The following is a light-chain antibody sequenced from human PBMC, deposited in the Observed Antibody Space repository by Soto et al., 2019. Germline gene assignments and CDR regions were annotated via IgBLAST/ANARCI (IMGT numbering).Light chain of an antibody. J-gene: IGKJ2*01. V-gene: IGKV1-39*01. CDR2: AVS. CDR1: QDISNY. CDR3: QQSYRTPDT. Sequence: DIQMTQSPSSLSASVGDRVTFICRASQDISNYLNWYQQRPGKAPKLLIYAVSTLQRGVPSRFTGSGSGTDFTLTISSLQPEDFATYFCQQSYRTPDTFGQGTKLEIK.